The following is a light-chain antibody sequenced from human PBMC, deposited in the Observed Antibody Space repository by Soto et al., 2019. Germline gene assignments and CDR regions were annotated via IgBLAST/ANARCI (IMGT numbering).Light chain of an antibody. V-gene: IGKV3-11*01. CDR3: QQRSNWPIT. CDR1: QSVSSY. CDR2: DAS. J-gene: IGKJ5*01. Sequence: EIVLTQSPATLSLSPGERATLSCRASQSVSSYLAWYQQKPGQAPRLLIYDASNRATGIPARFSGSGSGTDLTLTISSLEPEDFAVYYCQQRSNWPITVGQGTRLEIK.